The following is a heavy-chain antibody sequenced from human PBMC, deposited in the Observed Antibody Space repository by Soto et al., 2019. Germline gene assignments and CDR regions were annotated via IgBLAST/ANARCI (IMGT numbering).Heavy chain of an antibody. D-gene: IGHD3-10*01. Sequence: PGGSLRLSCAASGFKFTNYWMSWVRQAPGKGLEWVANINHAGSEKFYVDSVKGRFTISRDNAKNSLYLQMNSLRAEDTAVYYCARDGFSGADGWFDPWGQGTLVTVS. CDR3: ARDGFSGADGWFDP. CDR2: INHAGSEK. CDR1: GFKFTNYW. J-gene: IGHJ5*02. V-gene: IGHV3-7*03.